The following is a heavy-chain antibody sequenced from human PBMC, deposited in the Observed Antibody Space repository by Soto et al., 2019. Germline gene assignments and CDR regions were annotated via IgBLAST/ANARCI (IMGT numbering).Heavy chain of an antibody. CDR2: INSDGGGT. CDR1: GFTFSDCS. J-gene: IGHJ4*02. D-gene: IGHD3-10*02. V-gene: IGHV3-23*01. CDR3: AKGGPLVREPDY. Sequence: EVQLLESGGGLVQPGGSLRVSCAASGFTFSDCSMAWVRQAPGKGLECVSSINSDGGGTYYADSVKGRFTISRDNSSNTLYLQMNSLRGEDTAVYYCAKGGPLVREPDYWGQGALVTVSS.